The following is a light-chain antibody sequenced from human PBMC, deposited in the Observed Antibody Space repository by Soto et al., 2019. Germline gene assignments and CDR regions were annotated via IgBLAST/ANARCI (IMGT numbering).Light chain of an antibody. J-gene: IGLJ3*02. CDR2: END. CDR3: ETWDLRLSAGV. V-gene: IGLV1-51*02. Sequence: QSVLTQPPSVSAAPGQTVTISCSGSSPNLGSKYVSWYQQVPGTAPKLLLYENDKRPSEIPDRFSGSKSGTSATLGISGLRTGDEADYYCETWDLRLSAGVFGGGTPLTVL. CDR1: SPNLGSKY.